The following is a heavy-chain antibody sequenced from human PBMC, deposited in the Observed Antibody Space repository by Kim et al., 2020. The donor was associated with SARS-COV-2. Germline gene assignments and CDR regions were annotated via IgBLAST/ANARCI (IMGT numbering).Heavy chain of an antibody. CDR1: PTNAA. V-gene: IGHV3-23*01. J-gene: IGHJ2*01. D-gene: IGHD3-22*01. CDR2: IFGSGSGT. CDR3: AKHLHVSSVTFYWYFDL. Sequence: GGSLRLSCAATPTNAAISWVRPAPGKGLEWVSGIFGSGSGTYYADSVKGRFTISRDNSKNMIYLQMNNLRVEDTAVYYCAKHLHVSSVTFYWYFDLWGRGTLVTVSS.